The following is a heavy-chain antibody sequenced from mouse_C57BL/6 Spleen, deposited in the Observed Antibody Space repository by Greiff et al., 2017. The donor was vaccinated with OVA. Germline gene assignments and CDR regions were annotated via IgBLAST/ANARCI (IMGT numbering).Heavy chain of an antibody. CDR3: ARWDYDGYFDV. CDR1: GYTFTSYG. J-gene: IGHJ1*03. V-gene: IGHV1-81*01. Sequence: VQLQQSGAELARPGASVKLSCKASGYTFTSYGISWVKQRTGQGLEWIGEIYPRGGNTYYNEKFKGKATLTADKASSTAYMELRSLTSEDSAVYFCARWDYDGYFDVWGTGTTVTVSA. CDR2: IYPRGGNT. D-gene: IGHD2-4*01.